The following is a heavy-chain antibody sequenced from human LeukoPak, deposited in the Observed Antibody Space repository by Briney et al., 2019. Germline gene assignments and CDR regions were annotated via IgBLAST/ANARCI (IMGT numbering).Heavy chain of an antibody. J-gene: IGHJ4*02. D-gene: IGHD4-17*01. CDR1: GFTFIGYW. CDR2: IKEDGSEE. Sequence: GGSLRLSCAASGFTFIGYWMTWVRQAPGKGLEWVANIKEDGSEEYYVDSVKGRFTISRDNAKKSLNLQMNSLRAEDTAVYYCARAVTTALDYWGQGTLVTVSS. V-gene: IGHV3-7*01. CDR3: ARAVTTALDY.